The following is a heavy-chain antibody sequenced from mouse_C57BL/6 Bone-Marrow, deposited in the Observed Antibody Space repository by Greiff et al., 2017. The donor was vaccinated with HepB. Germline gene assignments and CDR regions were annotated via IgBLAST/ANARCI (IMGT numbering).Heavy chain of an antibody. V-gene: IGHV1-54*01. CDR3: ARSETAQAAWFAY. J-gene: IGHJ3*01. Sequence: QVQLQQSGAELVRPGTSVKVSCKASGYAFPNYLIEWVKQRPGQGLEWIGVINPGSGGTIYNEKFKGKATLTADKSSSTAYMQPSSLTSKDSAVYCCARSETAQAAWFAYWGQGTLVTVSA. D-gene: IGHD3-2*02. CDR1: GYAFPNYL. CDR2: INPGSGGT.